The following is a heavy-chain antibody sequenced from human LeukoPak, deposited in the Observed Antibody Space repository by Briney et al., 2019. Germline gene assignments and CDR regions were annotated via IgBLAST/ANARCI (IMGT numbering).Heavy chain of an antibody. Sequence: PSETLSLTCTVSGGSISSYYWSWIRQPPGKGLEWIGYIYYSGSTNYNPSLKSRVTISVDTSKNQFSLKLSSVTAADTAVYYCARSPMASSYYFDYWGQGTLVTVSS. V-gene: IGHV4-59*01. CDR1: GGSISSYY. J-gene: IGHJ4*02. CDR2: IYYSGST. D-gene: IGHD5-24*01. CDR3: ARSPMASSYYFDY.